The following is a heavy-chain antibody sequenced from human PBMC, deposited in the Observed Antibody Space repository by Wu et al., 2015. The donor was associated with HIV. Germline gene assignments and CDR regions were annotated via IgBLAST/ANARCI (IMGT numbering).Heavy chain of an antibody. Sequence: QVQLVQFGAGVKKPGSSVKVTCKASGGTFSNYAISWVRQAPGQGLEWMGGIISIFGTANYAQKFQGRVTITADESTRTAYMDLSSLRLEDTAIYYCATTGATVVVMDALDMWGQGTMVTVSS. V-gene: IGHV1-69*12. D-gene: IGHD3-22*01. J-gene: IGHJ3*02. CDR3: ATTGATVVVMDALDM. CDR1: GGTFSNYA. CDR2: IISIFGTA.